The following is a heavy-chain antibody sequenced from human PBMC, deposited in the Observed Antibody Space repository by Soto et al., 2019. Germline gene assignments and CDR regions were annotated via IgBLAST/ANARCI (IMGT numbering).Heavy chain of an antibody. J-gene: IGHJ5*02. Sequence: GGSLRLSCAASGFTFSSYSMNWFRQAPGKGLEWVSYISSSSSTIYYADSVKGRFTISRDNAKNSLYLQMNSLRAEDTAVYYCARARGTIFGVVKNWFDPWGQGT. D-gene: IGHD3-3*01. V-gene: IGHV3-48*01. CDR3: ARARGTIFGVVKNWFDP. CDR1: GFTFSSYS. CDR2: ISSSSSTI.